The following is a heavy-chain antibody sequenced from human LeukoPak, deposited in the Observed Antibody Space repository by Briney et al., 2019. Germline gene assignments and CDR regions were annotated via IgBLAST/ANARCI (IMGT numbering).Heavy chain of an antibody. CDR2: INPDGSGK. D-gene: IGHD3-16*01. Sequence: PGGSLRLSCEASGFTLSTYWMNWVRQVPGKGLDWVANINPDGSGKRYVDSVKGRFTIARGNADNSLSLQMNSLRAEDTAVYYCASWGAGGNSWGQGTLVTVSS. V-gene: IGHV3-7*01. CDR1: GFTLSTYW. CDR3: ASWGAGGNS. J-gene: IGHJ4*02.